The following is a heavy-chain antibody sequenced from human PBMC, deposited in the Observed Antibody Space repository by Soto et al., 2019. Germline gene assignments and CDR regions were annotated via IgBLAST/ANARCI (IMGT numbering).Heavy chain of an antibody. Sequence: EVQLVESGGGLVQPGGSLRLSCEASGFTVSSYWMHSVRQAPGKGLVWVSRINSDGSSTSYADSVKGRFTISRDNAKNTLYLQMNSLRAEDTAVYYCKCSSSSGIDYWGQGTLVTVSS. D-gene: IGHD6-6*01. V-gene: IGHV3-74*01. CDR3: KCSSSSGIDY. CDR1: GFTVSSYW. CDR2: INSDGSST. J-gene: IGHJ4*02.